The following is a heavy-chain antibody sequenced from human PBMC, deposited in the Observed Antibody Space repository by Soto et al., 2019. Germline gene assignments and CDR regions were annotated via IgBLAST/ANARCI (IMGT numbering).Heavy chain of an antibody. Sequence: PGGSLRLSCAASGFTFSSYGMHWVRQAPGKGLEWVSYISSSGSTIYYADSVKGRFTISRDNAKNSLYLQMNSLRAEDTAVYYCARDYYGSGIDYWGQGTLVTVSS. D-gene: IGHD3-10*01. CDR1: GFTFSSYG. CDR3: ARDYYGSGIDY. J-gene: IGHJ4*02. CDR2: ISSSGSTI. V-gene: IGHV3-48*04.